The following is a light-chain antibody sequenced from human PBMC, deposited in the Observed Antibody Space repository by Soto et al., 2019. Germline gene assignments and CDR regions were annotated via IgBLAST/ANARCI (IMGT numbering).Light chain of an antibody. J-gene: IGKJ4*01. V-gene: IGKV3-11*01. CDR1: ESIGNY. CDR2: DAS. CDR3: QWRSDWPPRLT. Sequence: EVVLTQSPATLSLSPGEIATLSCRASESIGNYLAWYQQKLGQAPKLLIYDASHRAIGIPGRFSGYGSGTDFTLTISSLEPEDFAVYYCQWRSDWPPRLTFRGGTKVEIK.